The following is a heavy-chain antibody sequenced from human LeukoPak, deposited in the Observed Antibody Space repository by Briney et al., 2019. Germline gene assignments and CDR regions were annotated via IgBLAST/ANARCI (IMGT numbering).Heavy chain of an antibody. CDR2: IYSGGST. D-gene: IGHD3-22*01. CDR3: AKVTGDSYDSSGYYYVGYFDY. Sequence: PGGSLRLSCAASGFTVSSNYMSWVRQAPGKGLEWVSVIYSGGSTYYADSVKGRFTISRDNSKNTLYLQMNSLRAEDTAVYYCAKVTGDSYDSSGYYYVGYFDYWGQGTLVTVSS. J-gene: IGHJ4*02. V-gene: IGHV3-66*01. CDR1: GFTVSSNY.